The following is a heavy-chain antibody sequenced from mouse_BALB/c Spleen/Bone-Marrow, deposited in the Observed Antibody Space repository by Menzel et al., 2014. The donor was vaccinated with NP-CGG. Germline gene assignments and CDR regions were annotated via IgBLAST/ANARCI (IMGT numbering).Heavy chain of an antibody. D-gene: IGHD2-10*02. V-gene: IGHV1-77*01. CDR3: ARREYGNGGFAY. Sequence: VQLVESGAELARPGASVKLSCKASGYTFTDYYINWVKQRTGQGLEWIGEIYPGSGNTYYNEKFKGKATLTADKSSSTAYMQLSSLTSEDSAVYFCARREYGNGGFAYWGQGTLVTVSA. J-gene: IGHJ3*01. CDR1: GYTFTDYY. CDR2: IYPGSGNT.